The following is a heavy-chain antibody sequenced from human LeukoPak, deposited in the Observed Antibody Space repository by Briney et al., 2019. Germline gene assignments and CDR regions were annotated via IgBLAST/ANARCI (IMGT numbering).Heavy chain of an antibody. J-gene: IGHJ5*02. V-gene: IGHV3-48*03. CDR3: AGHSNWDWFDP. CDR1: GFTFSSYE. D-gene: IGHD6-13*01. CDR2: ISSSGSAI. Sequence: GGSLRLSCAASGFTFSSYEMNWVRQAPGKGLEWVSYISSSGSAIYYADSVKGRFTISRDNAKNSLYLQMNSLRAEDTAVYYCAGHSNWDWFDPWGQGTLVTVSS.